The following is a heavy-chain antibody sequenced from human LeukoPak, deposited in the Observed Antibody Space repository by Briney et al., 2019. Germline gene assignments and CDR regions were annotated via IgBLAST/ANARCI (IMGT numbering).Heavy chain of an antibody. CDR3: AKARTAYYFDF. CDR2: ISGGGGSA. V-gene: IGHV3-23*01. Sequence: GGSLRLSCAASGFTFSSYAMSWVRQAPGKGLEWVSAISGGGGSAYYADSVKGRFTISRDNSKNTLYLQMNSLRAEDTAVYYCAKARTAYYFDFWGQGALVTVSS. D-gene: IGHD2-21*02. J-gene: IGHJ4*02. CDR1: GFTFSSYA.